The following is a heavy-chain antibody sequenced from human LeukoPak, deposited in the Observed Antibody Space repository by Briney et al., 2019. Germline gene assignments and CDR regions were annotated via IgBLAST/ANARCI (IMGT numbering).Heavy chain of an antibody. J-gene: IGHJ4*02. Sequence: SGKVSCKASGGTFISYAISWVRQAPGQGREWKGGIIPIFGTANYAQKFQGRVTITTDESTSTAYMELSSLRSEDTAVYYCAIEAYCSSTSCPFDYWGQGTLVTVSS. D-gene: IGHD2-2*01. CDR2: IIPIFGTA. CDR3: AIEAYCSSTSCPFDY. CDR1: GGTFISYA. V-gene: IGHV1-69*05.